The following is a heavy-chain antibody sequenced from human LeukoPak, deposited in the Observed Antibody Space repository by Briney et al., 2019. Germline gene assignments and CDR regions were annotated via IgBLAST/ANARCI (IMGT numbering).Heavy chain of an antibody. CDR3: AKELYYHGLFDWLFDY. J-gene: IGHJ4*02. D-gene: IGHD3-9*01. V-gene: IGHV3-23*01. Sequence: GGSLRLSCAASGFTFSSYSMNWVRQAPGKGLEWVSAMSSSDDGRYYAASVKGRFTISRDNSKNTLYLQMNSLRAEDTAVYYCAKELYYHGLFDWLFDYWGQGTLVTVSS. CDR2: MSSSDDGR. CDR1: GFTFSSYS.